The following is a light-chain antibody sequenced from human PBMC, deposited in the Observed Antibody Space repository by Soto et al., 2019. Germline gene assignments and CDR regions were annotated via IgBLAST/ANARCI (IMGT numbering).Light chain of an antibody. CDR3: AAWDDSLSGLV. CDR2: SNN. V-gene: IGLV1-44*01. CDR1: SSNIGSNS. Sequence: QSVLTQPPSASGTPGQRVIISCSGSSSNIGSNSVNWYQQLPGTAPKLLMYSNNQRPSGVPDRFSGSKSGTSASLANSGLQSEDEADYYCAAWDDSLSGLVFGGGTKLTVL. J-gene: IGLJ3*02.